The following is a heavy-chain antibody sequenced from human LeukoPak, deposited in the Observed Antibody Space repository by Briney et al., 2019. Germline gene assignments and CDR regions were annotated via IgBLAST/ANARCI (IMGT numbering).Heavy chain of an antibody. CDR1: GFTFSSYW. CDR2: INTDGSST. Sequence: GGSLRLSCAASGFTFSSYWMHWVRQAPGKGLVWVSRINTDGSSTSYADSVKGRFTISRDNSKNTLYLQMNSLRSDDTAVYYCAKGGGSDFFDYWGQGTLVTVSS. CDR3: AKGGGSDFFDY. D-gene: IGHD5-12*01. J-gene: IGHJ4*02. V-gene: IGHV3-74*01.